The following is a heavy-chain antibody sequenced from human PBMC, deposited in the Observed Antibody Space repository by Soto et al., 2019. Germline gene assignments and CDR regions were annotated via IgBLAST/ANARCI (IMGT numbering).Heavy chain of an antibody. J-gene: IGHJ4*02. CDR3: ARDTGTYPYYFDY. V-gene: IGHV4-30-4*01. Sequence: PSETLSLTCTVSGGSISSGENFWNWIRHSPGKGLEWIGYIHHSGSTYYNPSLKSRLTISVDTSKNQISLKLNSVTAADTAVYYCARDTGTYPYYFDYWGRGTLVTVSS. CDR1: GGSISSGENF. D-gene: IGHD1-26*01. CDR2: IHHSGST.